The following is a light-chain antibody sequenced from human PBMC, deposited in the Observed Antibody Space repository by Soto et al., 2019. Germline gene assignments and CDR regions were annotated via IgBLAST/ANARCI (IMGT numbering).Light chain of an antibody. V-gene: IGLV2-14*01. CDR1: SRDVGGYNY. CDR2: DVT. Sequence: QSVLTQPASVSGSPGQSITISCTGTSRDVGGYNYVSWYQQHPGKAPKLMIYDVTNRPSGVSNRFSGSKSGNKASLTISGLQAEDEADYYCSSYTSSSTYVVFGGGTKLTVL. CDR3: SSYTSSSTYVV. J-gene: IGLJ2*01.